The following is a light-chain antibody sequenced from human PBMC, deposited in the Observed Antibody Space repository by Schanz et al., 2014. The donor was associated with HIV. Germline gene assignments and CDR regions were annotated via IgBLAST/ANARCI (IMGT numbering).Light chain of an antibody. Sequence: QSALTQPASVSGSPGQSITISCTGTSSDVGTYYHVSWYQQHPGKAPKLMIYEGAKRPSGVSSRFSGSKSGNTASLTVSGLQAEDEADYYCSSYSGINNYVFGTGTKLTVL. J-gene: IGLJ1*01. CDR1: SSDVGTYYH. CDR3: SSYSGINNYV. CDR2: EGA. V-gene: IGLV2-14*02.